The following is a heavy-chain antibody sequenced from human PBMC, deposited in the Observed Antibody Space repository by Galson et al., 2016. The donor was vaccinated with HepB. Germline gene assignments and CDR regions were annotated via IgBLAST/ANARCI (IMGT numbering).Heavy chain of an antibody. Sequence: SLRLSCADSGFTCSRYEMNGVRQAPGEGLEWVSTISAGSGPTDYADSVKGRFTISRYNSKTTLFLPMSSLRADDTPVYYWAKDAVAYCGRGCYFDYWGQGTLDTVSS. V-gene: IGHV3-23*01. CDR2: ISAGSGPT. CDR3: AKDAVAYCGRGCYFDY. D-gene: IGHD2-21*02. CDR1: GFTCSRYE. J-gene: IGHJ4*02.